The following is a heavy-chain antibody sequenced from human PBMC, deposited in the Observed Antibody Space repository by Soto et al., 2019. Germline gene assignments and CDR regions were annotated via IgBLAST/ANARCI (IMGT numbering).Heavy chain of an antibody. CDR1: GGSIISYY. Sequence: SETLSLTCTVSGGSIISYYWSWLLQPPWKGLEWIGYIYYSGSTNYNPTLKSRVTISVDTSKNQFSLKLSSVTAADTAVYYCARGADFYGSGSYSYDAFDIWGQGTMVT. CDR2: IYYSGST. D-gene: IGHD3-10*01. J-gene: IGHJ3*02. CDR3: ARGADFYGSGSYSYDAFDI. V-gene: IGHV4-59*01.